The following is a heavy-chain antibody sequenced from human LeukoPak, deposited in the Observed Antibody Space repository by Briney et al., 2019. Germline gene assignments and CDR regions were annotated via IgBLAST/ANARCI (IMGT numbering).Heavy chain of an antibody. CDR1: GGTFISYA. CDR2: IIPIFGTA. CDR3: ARSGRGTYYYFDL. V-gene: IGHV1-69*06. Sequence: SVKVSCKASGGTFISYAISWVRQAPGQGLEWMGGIIPIFGTANYAQKFLGRVSMTADTATSTAYMELRSLTSDDTAMYYCARSGRGTYYYFDLWGQGTLVTVSS. J-gene: IGHJ4*02. D-gene: IGHD5-12*01.